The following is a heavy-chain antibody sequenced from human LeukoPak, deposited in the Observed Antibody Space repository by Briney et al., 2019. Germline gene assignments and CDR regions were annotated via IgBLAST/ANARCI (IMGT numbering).Heavy chain of an antibody. V-gene: IGHV4-59*11. Sequence: SETLSLTCTVSGGSISSHYWSWIRQPPGKGLEWIGYIYYSGSTNYNPSLKSRVTLSVATSKNQFSLKLSSVTAADTAVYYCARDVRGGYYYYMDVWGKGTTVTVSS. CDR3: ARDVRGGYYYYMDV. J-gene: IGHJ6*03. CDR2: IYYSGST. CDR1: GGSISSHY.